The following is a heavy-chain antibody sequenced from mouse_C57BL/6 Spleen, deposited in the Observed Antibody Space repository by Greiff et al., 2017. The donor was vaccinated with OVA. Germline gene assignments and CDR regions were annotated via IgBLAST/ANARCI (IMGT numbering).Heavy chain of an antibody. CDR2: IHPNSGST. CDR1: GYTFTSYW. V-gene: IGHV1-64*01. Sequence: QVQLQQPGAELVKPGASVKLSCKASGYTFTSYWMHWVKQRPGQGLEWIGMIHPNSGSTNYNEKFKSKATLTVDTSSSTAYMQLSSLTSEDSAVYYCERGGSSSYYYAMDYWGQGTSVTVSS. D-gene: IGHD1-1*01. J-gene: IGHJ4*01. CDR3: ERGGSSSYYYAMDY.